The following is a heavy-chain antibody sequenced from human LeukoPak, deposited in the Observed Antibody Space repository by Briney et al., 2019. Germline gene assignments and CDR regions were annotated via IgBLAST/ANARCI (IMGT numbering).Heavy chain of an antibody. CDR2: ISWNSGSI. J-gene: IGHJ6*02. CDR3: AKDIRKRGTAAIVDGMDV. Sequence: QPGGSLRLSCAASGFTFDDYAMHWVRQAPGKGLEWVSGISWNSGSIGYADSVKGRFTISRDNAKNSLYLQMNSLRAEDTALYYCAKDIRKRGTAAIVDGMDVWGQGTTVTVSS. V-gene: IGHV3-9*01. D-gene: IGHD3-22*01. CDR1: GFTFDDYA.